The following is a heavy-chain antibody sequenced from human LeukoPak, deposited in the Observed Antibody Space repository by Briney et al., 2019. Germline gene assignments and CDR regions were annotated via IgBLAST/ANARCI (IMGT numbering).Heavy chain of an antibody. CDR3: ARDGASRPPTYYDILTGYYLGEFPPRWSNWFDP. J-gene: IGHJ5*02. Sequence: GGSLRLSCAASGFTFSDYYMSWIRQAPGKGLEWVSYISSSGSTIYYADSVKGRFTISRDNAKNSLYLQMNSLRAEDTAVYYCARDGASRPPTYYDILTGYYLGEFPPRWSNWFDPWGQGTLVTVSS. V-gene: IGHV3-11*01. CDR2: ISSSGSTI. D-gene: IGHD3-9*01. CDR1: GFTFSDYY.